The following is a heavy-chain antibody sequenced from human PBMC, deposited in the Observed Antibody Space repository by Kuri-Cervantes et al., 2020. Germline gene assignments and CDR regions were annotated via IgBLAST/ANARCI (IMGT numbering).Heavy chain of an antibody. CDR1: GYTFTSYG. CDR3: AAVVSWGGGYYGSGDWYFDL. J-gene: IGHJ2*01. CDR2: IVVGSGNT. Sequence: SVKVSCKASGYTFTSYGISWVRQAPGQGLEWIGWIVVGSGNTNYAQKFQERVTITRDMSTSTAYMDLSSLRSEDTAVYYCAAVVSWGGGYYGSGDWYFDLWGRGTLVTVSS. V-gene: IGHV1-58*02. D-gene: IGHD3-10*01.